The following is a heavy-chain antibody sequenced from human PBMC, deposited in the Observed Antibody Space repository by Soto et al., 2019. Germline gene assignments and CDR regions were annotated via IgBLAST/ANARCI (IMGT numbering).Heavy chain of an antibody. CDR2: IKEDGSEK. J-gene: IGHJ4*02. V-gene: IGHV3-7*01. CDR1: GFTFSNYW. D-gene: IGHD3-10*01. CDR3: ARDVPGAGGY. Sequence: EVHLVESGGGLVQPGGSLRLSCAASGFTFSNYWMSWVRQAPGKGLEWVANIKEDGSEKYYVNSVKGRFTISRDNAKNSLYLQMNSLRVEDTAVYHCARDVPGAGGYWGQGILVTVSS.